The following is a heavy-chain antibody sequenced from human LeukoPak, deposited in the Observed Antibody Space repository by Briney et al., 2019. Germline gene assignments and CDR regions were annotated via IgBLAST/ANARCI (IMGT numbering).Heavy chain of an antibody. V-gene: IGHV4-39*01. Sequence: KPSETLSLTCTVSGGSISSSSSDYYWGWVRQPPGKGLEWIGSISYSWSTYYNPPLKSRVTIFADTSNNQFSLKLTSVTAADTAVYYCARSAYTGDFFPFHYWGQGTLVTVSS. D-gene: IGHD2-2*02. CDR1: GGSISSSSSDYY. CDR2: ISYSWST. CDR3: ARSAYTGDFFPFHY. J-gene: IGHJ4*02.